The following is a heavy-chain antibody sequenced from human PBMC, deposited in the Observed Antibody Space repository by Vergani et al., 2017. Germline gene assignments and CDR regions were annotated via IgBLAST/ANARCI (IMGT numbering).Heavy chain of an antibody. D-gene: IGHD1-26*01. CDR1: GGSFSGYY. Sequence: VQLQQWGAGLLKPSETLSLTCAVYGGSFSGYYWSWIRQPPGKGLEWIGEINHSGSTNYNPSLKSRVTISVDTSKNQFSLKLSSVTAADTAVYYCARATNSGSYYSYYYMDVWGKGTTVTVSS. CDR3: ARATNSGSYYSYYYMDV. V-gene: IGHV4-34*01. J-gene: IGHJ6*03. CDR2: INHSGST.